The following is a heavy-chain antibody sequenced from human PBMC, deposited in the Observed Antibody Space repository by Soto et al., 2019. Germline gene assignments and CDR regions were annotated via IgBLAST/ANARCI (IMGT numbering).Heavy chain of an antibody. CDR1: GGSISSYY. J-gene: IGHJ4*02. V-gene: IGHV4-59*01. CDR2: IYYSGST. D-gene: IGHD3-10*01. CDR3: ARVRSGSLRYFDY. Sequence: SETLSLTCTVSGGSISSYYWSWIRQPPGKGLEWIGYIYYSGSTNYNLSLKSRVTISVDTSKNQFSLKLSSVTTADTAVYYCARVRSGSLRYFDYWGQGTLVTVSS.